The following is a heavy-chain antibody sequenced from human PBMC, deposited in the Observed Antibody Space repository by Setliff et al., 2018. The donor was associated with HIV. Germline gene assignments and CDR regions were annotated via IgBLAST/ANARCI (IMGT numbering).Heavy chain of an antibody. CDR2: IYSSGTT. J-gene: IGHJ4*02. Sequence: PSETLSLTCTISGGSFSSYYWSWIRQPAGRGLEWIGRIYSSGTTNYNPSLKSRVTMSVDTSKNQFSLKLTSVTAADTAVYYCARGLDYYGSGSYLPLGYWGQGTLVTVSS. V-gene: IGHV4-4*07. CDR3: ARGLDYYGSGSYLPLGY. CDR1: GGSFSSYY. D-gene: IGHD3-10*01.